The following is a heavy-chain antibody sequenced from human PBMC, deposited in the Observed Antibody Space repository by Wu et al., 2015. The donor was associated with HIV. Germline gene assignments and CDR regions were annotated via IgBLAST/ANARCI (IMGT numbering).Heavy chain of an antibody. V-gene: IGHV1-18*01. CDR2: ISTYNGNT. Sequence: QVQLVQSGXEVKKPWGLSEGLLQGFWLHLYQLWYQLGATGPWTGLEWMGWISTYNGNTNYAQKLQGRVTMTTDTSTSTAYMELTSLRSDDTAVYYCAREIGVFGRYQLLLGWFDPWGQGTLVTVSS. CDR3: AREIGVFGRYQLLLGWFDP. D-gene: IGHD2-2*01. J-gene: IGHJ5*02. CDR1: LHLYQLW.